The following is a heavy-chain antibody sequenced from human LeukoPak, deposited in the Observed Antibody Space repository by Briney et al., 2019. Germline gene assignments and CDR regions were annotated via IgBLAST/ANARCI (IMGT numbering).Heavy chain of an antibody. CDR1: GFPFSSYG. V-gene: IGHV3-30*02. CDR3: AKVRYYDFWSGAYDAFDI. J-gene: IGHJ3*02. Sequence: GGSLRLSCAASGFPFSSYGMQWVRQAPGKGLEWVAFIRYDGSNKYYADSVKGRFTISRDNSKNTLYLQMNSLRAEDTAVYYCAKVRYYDFWSGAYDAFDIWGQGTMVTVSS. D-gene: IGHD3-3*01. CDR2: IRYDGSNK.